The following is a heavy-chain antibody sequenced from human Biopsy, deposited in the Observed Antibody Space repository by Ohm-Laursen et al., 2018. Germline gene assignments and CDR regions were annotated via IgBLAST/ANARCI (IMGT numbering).Heavy chain of an antibody. J-gene: IGHJ6*02. D-gene: IGHD3-10*01. CDR1: GVTLSGYS. CDR3: ARWYGDLFYYYNGMDV. Sequence: SLRLSCTASGVTLSGYSMNWVRQAPGKGLEWVSAISSRTTSEYYADSVKGRVTISRDNADNSVSLQMSNLRLDDTAVYYCARWYGDLFYYYNGMDVWGQGTTVTVSS. V-gene: IGHV3-21*01. CDR2: ISSRTTSE.